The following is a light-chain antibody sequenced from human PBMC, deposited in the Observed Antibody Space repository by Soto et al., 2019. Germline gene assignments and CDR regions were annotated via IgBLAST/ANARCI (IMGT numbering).Light chain of an antibody. J-gene: IGKJ1*01. CDR2: GIS. V-gene: IGKV3-20*01. Sequence: EIVLTQSPGTRSLSPGERATLSCRASQSVSSNYLAWYQQKSGQAPRLLIYGISSRATGIPDRFSGSGSGTDFTLTISRLEPEDFAVYYCQQYGTSRTFGQGTKVDIK. CDR3: QQYGTSRT. CDR1: QSVSSNY.